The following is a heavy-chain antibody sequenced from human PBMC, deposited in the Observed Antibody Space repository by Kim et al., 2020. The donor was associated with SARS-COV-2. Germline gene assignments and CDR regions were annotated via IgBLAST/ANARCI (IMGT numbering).Heavy chain of an antibody. J-gene: IGHJ4*01. CDR1: GFTFSSYA. CDR3: ARGDYDYVWGSYRRVY. CDR2: ISYDGSNK. Sequence: GGSLRLSCAASGFTFSSYAMHWVRQAPGKGLEWVAVISYDGSNKYYADSVKGRFTISRDNSKNTLYLQMNSLRAEDTAVYYCARGDYDYVWGSYRRVYWG. V-gene: IGHV3-30*04. D-gene: IGHD3-16*02.